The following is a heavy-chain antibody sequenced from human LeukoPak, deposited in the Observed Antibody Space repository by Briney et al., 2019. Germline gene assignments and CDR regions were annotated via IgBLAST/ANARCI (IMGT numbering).Heavy chain of an antibody. J-gene: IGHJ3*02. D-gene: IGHD2-8*01. V-gene: IGHV4-38-2*02. CDR2: IYHSGST. CDR1: GYSISSGYY. CDR3: ARARGHFTNDAFDI. Sequence: SETLSLTCTVSGYSISSGYYWGWIRQPPGKGLEWIGSIYHSGSTYYNPSLKSRVTISVDTSKNQFSLKLSSVTAADTAVYYCARARGHFTNDAFDIWGQGTMVTVSS.